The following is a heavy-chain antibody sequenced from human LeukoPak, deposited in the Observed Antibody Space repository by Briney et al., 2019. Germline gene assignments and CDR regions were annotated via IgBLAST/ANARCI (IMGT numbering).Heavy chain of an antibody. J-gene: IGHJ4*02. D-gene: IGHD3-22*01. V-gene: IGHV3-48*02. CDR3: SSESRY. Sequence: PGGSLTLSCAASGFTFSDYSMNWDSQAPGKVLEWVSWIIGSSYHIFYADSVKGRLTISRHNAKNSLYLQMSSVRDEDTASYYCSSESRYWGQGTLVIVSS. CDR1: GFTFSDYS. CDR2: IIGSSYHI.